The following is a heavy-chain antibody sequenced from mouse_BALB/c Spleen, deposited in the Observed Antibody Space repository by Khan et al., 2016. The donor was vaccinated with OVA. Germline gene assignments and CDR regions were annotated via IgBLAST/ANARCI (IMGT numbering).Heavy chain of an antibody. D-gene: IGHD2-14*01. CDR1: GYTFTNFG. J-gene: IGHJ4*01. CDR3: ARGGAAYYRNDGGAMEY. V-gene: IGHV9-3-1*01. Sequence: QIQLVQSGPELQKPGETVKISCKTSGYTFTNFGMNWVKQAPGKGLEWMGWINTYTGEPSYADDFKGRFAFSLEISVNTAYLQITNLKNEDTATYFCARGGAAYYRNDGGAMEYWGQGTSVTVSS. CDR2: INTYTGEP.